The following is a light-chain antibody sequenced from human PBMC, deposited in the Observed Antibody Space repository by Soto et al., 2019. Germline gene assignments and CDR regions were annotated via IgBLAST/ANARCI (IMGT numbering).Light chain of an antibody. CDR2: DVS. J-gene: IGLJ2*01. V-gene: IGLV2-14*01. CDR3: ASYTSARIRV. Sequence: QSVLTQPASVSASPGQSITISCTGTSSDIGAYNSVSWYQQHPGKAPQLIIYDVSYRPSGISSRFSGSKSGNTASLTISGLRADDDADYYCASYTSARIRVFGGGTKLTVL. CDR1: SSDIGAYNS.